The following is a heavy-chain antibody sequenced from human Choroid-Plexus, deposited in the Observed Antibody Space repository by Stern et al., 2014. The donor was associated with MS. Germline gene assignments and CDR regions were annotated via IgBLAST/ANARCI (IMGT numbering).Heavy chain of an antibody. CDR2: VSYDGSNK. CDR1: GFTFGSCA. CDR3: AKDRQSLTYFFDH. J-gene: IGHJ5*02. D-gene: IGHD2-8*01. V-gene: IGHV3-30*18. Sequence: VQLVESGGGVVQPGRPLRLSCVASGFTFGSCAMHWVRQAPGTELEREAGVSYDGSNKYYADSVKGRFTISRANSQNTLYMQMSSLRPEDTAVYYCAKDRQSLTYFFDHWGQGSLVTVSS.